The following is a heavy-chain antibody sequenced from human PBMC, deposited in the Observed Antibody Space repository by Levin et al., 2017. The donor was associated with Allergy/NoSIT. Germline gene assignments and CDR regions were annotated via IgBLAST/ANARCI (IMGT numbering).Heavy chain of an antibody. J-gene: IGHJ4*02. CDR2: IYSSGSA. CDR1: GDSISRGFYY. Sequence: SQTLSLTCSVSGDSISRGFYYWSWIRQPAGEGLEWIGRIYSSGSANYNPSLKSRVTISVDTSKNQFSLKLSSVTAADTAVYYCARAEVGSEHWGQGTLVTVSS. CDR3: ARAEVGSEH. V-gene: IGHV4-61*02. D-gene: IGHD3-10*01.